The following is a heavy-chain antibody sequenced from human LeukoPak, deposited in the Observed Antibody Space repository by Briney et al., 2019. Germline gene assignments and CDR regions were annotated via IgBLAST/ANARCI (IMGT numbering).Heavy chain of an antibody. CDR3: ARAPGYCSSTSCPAYGMDV. CDR1: GYTFTGYY. D-gene: IGHD2-2*01. J-gene: IGHJ6*04. Sequence: ASVKVSCKASGYTFTGYYMHWVRQAPGQGLEWMGWINPNSGGTNCAQKFQGWVTMTRDTSISTAYMELSRLRSDDTAVYYCARAPGYCSSTSCPAYGMDVWGKGTTVTVSS. CDR2: INPNSGGT. V-gene: IGHV1-2*04.